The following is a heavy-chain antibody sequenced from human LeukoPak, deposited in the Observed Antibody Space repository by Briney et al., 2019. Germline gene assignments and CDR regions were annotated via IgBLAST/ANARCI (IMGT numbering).Heavy chain of an antibody. CDR1: GFTFSSYS. CDR3: AKDDAWLRLGE. CDR2: MSNSGENT. V-gene: IGHV3-30*18. Sequence: GRSLRLSCAASGFTFSSYSMQWVRQTPGKGLEWVGIMSNSGENTFYGEAVKGRFTISRDNSQNTLYLQMNSLRPEDTAVYYCAKDDAWLRLGEWSQGTLVTVSS. D-gene: IGHD3-10*01. J-gene: IGHJ4*02.